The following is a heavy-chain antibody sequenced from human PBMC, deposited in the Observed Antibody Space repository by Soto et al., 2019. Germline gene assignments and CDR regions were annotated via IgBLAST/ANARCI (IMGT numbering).Heavy chain of an antibody. Sequence: EVQLVESGGGLVQPGGSLRLSCAGSGFTFSGYWMTWVRQPPGKGLEWVASVNQDGTQKFYVDSVKGRFTISRDNAKNSFFLQMISLRAEDTAVYYCARWESSDWYLGIWGQGTLVTVSS. CDR3: ARWESSDWYLGI. J-gene: IGHJ4*02. V-gene: IGHV3-7*03. D-gene: IGHD6-19*01. CDR1: GFTFSGYW. CDR2: VNQDGTQK.